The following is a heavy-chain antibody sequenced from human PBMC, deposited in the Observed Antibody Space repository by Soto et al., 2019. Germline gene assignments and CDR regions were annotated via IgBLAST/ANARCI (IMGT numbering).Heavy chain of an antibody. CDR3: VRDFGGRYGHGPFGN. Sequence: RGSLIVCCAASVFSFDSYWMSWVRQAPGKGLEWVANIKQDGSEKYYVDSVKGRFTISRDNAKNSVFLQMSSLRDDDTAVYYCVRDFGGRYGHGPFGNWGQGTLVTVSS. D-gene: IGHD3-16*01. V-gene: IGHV3-7*03. CDR2: IKQDGSEK. CDR1: VFSFDSYW. J-gene: IGHJ4*02.